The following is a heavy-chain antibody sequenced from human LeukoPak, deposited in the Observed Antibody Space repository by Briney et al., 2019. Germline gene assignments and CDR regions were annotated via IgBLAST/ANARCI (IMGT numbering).Heavy chain of an antibody. CDR2: IIPIFGTA. V-gene: IGHV1-69*13. J-gene: IGHJ4*02. D-gene: IGHD5-24*01. CDR3: ARGREMATIDY. CDR1: GGTLSSYA. Sequence: ASVKVSCKASGGTLSSYAISWVRQAPGQGLEWMGGIIPIFGTANYAQKFQGRVTITADESTSTAHMELSSLRSEDTAVYYCARGREMATIDYWGQGTLVTVSS.